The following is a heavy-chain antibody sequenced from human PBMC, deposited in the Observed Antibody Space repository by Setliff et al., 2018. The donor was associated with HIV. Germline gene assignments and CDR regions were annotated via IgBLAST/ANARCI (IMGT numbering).Heavy chain of an antibody. CDR2: INPNSGGT. CDR3: ARGEYFDFLSGYYFDY. J-gene: IGHJ4*02. V-gene: IGHV1-2*02. D-gene: IGHD3-3*01. CDR1: GYTFTGYY. Sequence: ASVKVSCKASGYTFTGYYMHWVRQAPGQGLKWMGWINPNSGGTNYAQKFQGRVTMTEDTSTDTAYMELRSLRSDDTAVYYCARGEYFDFLSGYYFDYWGQGTLVTVS.